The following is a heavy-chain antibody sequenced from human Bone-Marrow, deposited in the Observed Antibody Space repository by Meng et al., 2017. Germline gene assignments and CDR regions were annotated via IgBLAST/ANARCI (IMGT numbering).Heavy chain of an antibody. CDR1: GFSFSSYE. Sequence: GGSLRLSCTASGFSFSSYELKWVRQAPGKGLEWLSYISDNGNDIRYADSVKGRFTISRDNAKNSLYLQMESLRAEDTAVYYCARGLGWELLMYEPDYWGQGTLVTVSS. CDR3: ARGLGWELLMYEPDY. CDR2: ISDNGNDI. D-gene: IGHD1-26*01. J-gene: IGHJ4*02. V-gene: IGHV3-48*03.